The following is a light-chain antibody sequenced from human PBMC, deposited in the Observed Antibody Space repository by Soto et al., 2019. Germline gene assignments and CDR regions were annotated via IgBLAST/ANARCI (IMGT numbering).Light chain of an antibody. V-gene: IGKV3-11*01. CDR1: QSVSSY. Sequence: EIVLTQSPATLSLSPGERATLSCRASQSVSSYLAWYQQKPGQAPRLLIYDASNRATGIPARFSGSGSGTAFTLTISSLEPEDFAVYDCQQRSNWTFGQGTKVEIK. CDR3: QQRSNWT. J-gene: IGKJ1*01. CDR2: DAS.